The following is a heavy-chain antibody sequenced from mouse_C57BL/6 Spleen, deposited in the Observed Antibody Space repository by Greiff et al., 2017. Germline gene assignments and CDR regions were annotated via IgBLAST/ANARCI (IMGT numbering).Heavy chain of an antibody. V-gene: IGHV1-64*01. CDR2: IHPNSGST. D-gene: IGHD1-1*01. J-gene: IGHJ2*01. CDR3: ARGRETTVVSIDY. CDR1: GYTFTSYW. Sequence: VQLQQSGAELVKPGASVKLSCKASGYTFTSYWMHWVKQRPGQGLEWIGMIHPNSGSTNYNEKFKSKATLTVDKSSSTAYMQLSSLTSEDSAVYYCARGRETTVVSIDYWGQGTTLTVSS.